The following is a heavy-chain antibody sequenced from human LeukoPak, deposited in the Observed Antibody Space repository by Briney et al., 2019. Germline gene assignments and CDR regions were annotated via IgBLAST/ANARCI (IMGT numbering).Heavy chain of an antibody. Sequence: GGALRLSCSASGFTFSSYAMHWGRQAPGKGLEYFLAISSNGGSTYYADSVKGRFTISRDNSKNTLYLQMSSLRAEDTAVYYCVKDPVVAATRGYYYGMDVWGKGTTVTVSS. CDR2: ISSNGGST. V-gene: IGHV3-64D*06. CDR3: VKDPVVAATRGYYYGMDV. J-gene: IGHJ6*04. D-gene: IGHD2-15*01. CDR1: GFTFSSYA.